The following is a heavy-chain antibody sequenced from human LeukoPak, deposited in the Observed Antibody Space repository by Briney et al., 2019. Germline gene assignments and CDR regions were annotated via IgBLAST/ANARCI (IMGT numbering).Heavy chain of an antibody. CDR1: GFTFSIYS. J-gene: IGHJ3*02. D-gene: IGHD3-10*01. CDR3: ARDRAYAFDN. CDR2: ININSSEI. Sequence: GGSLRLSCTASGFTFSIYSMNWVRQAPGKGLECFSHININSSEIYYGDSVKGRFTISTDNAKNSVYLQMNSLRDEDTAVYYCARDRAYAFDNWGQGTMVTVSS. V-gene: IGHV3-48*02.